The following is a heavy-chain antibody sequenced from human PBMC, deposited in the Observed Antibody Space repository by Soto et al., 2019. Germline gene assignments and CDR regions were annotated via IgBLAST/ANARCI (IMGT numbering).Heavy chain of an antibody. CDR2: IGTAGDT. J-gene: IGHJ6*02. D-gene: IGHD2-2*01. V-gene: IGHV3-13*01. Sequence: GGSLRLSCAASGFTFSSYDMHWVRQATGKGLEWVSAIGTAGDTYYPGSVKGRFTISRENAKNSLYLQMNSLRAGDTAVYYCARGRYCISTSCYYYGMDVWGQGTTVTVSS. CDR3: ARGRYCISTSCYYYGMDV. CDR1: GFTFSSYD.